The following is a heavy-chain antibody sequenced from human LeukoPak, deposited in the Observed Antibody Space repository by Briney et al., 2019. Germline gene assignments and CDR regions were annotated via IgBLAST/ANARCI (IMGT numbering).Heavy chain of an antibody. D-gene: IGHD4-11*01. J-gene: IGHJ6*03. CDR3: AKPATVRGNYYYYMDV. Sequence: SETLSLTCTVSGYSISSGYYWGWIRQPPGKGLGWIGSIYHSGSTYYNPSLKSRVTISVDTSKNQFSLKLSSVTAADTAVYYCAKPATVRGNYYYYMDVWGKGTTVTVSS. CDR1: GYSISSGYY. CDR2: IYHSGST. V-gene: IGHV4-38-2*02.